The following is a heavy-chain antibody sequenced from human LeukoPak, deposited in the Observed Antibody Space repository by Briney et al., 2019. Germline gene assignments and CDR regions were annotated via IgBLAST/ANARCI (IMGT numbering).Heavy chain of an antibody. CDR1: GFTFTTYA. D-gene: IGHD2/OR15-2a*01. CDR3: AKHNSWGFDC. CDR2: VSRTDGST. Sequence: GGSLRLSCAASGFTFTTYAMAWVRQAPRKGLEWVSTVSRTDGSTYYADSVKGRFTISRDNSKNTLYLQMNSLRAEDTAIYYCAKHNSWGFDCWGQGTLVTVSS. V-gene: IGHV3-23*01. J-gene: IGHJ4*02.